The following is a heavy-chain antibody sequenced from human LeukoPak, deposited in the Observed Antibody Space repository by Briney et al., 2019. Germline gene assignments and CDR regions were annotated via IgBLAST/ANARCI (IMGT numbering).Heavy chain of an antibody. V-gene: IGHV3-23*01. D-gene: IGHD2-15*01. CDR1: GFTFSSSA. Sequence: PGGSLRLSCAASGFTFSSSAMTWVRQAPGKGLEWVSSLTGGSDNSEHADSVKGRFSISRDNAKDSLYLQMNSLRAEDTAVYYCARVVAVARYNNYYGMDVWGQGTTVTVSS. J-gene: IGHJ6*02. CDR2: LTGGSDNS. CDR3: ARVVAVARYNNYYGMDV.